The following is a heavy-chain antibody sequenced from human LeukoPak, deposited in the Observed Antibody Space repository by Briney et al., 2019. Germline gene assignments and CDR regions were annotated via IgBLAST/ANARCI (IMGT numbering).Heavy chain of an antibody. CDR3: ARSSYDYGGIEGPFDY. Sequence: GGSLRLSCAASGYTLTYYAMHWVRQAPGKGLEWVAVTSYDGNKKYYADSVKGRFTISRDSSKNTLYLQMSSLRAEDTAVYYCARSSYDYGGIEGPFDYWGQGTLVTVSS. J-gene: IGHJ4*02. CDR1: GYTLTYYA. V-gene: IGHV3-30*15. CDR2: TSYDGNKK. D-gene: IGHD4-23*01.